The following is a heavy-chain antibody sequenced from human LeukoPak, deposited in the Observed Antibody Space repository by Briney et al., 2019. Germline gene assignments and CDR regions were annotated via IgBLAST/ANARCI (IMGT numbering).Heavy chain of an antibody. J-gene: IGHJ4*02. CDR3: AGHHPRNTVDF. V-gene: IGHV4-59*01. D-gene: IGHD2/OR15-2a*01. Sequence: SETLSLTCTVSGGSISSYYWSWIRQPPGKGLEWIGYIYYSGSTHSNPSLKSRVTISVDRSKNQFSLKLSSATAADTAVYYCAGHHPRNTVDFWGQGTLVTVSS. CDR2: IYYSGST. CDR1: GGSISSYY.